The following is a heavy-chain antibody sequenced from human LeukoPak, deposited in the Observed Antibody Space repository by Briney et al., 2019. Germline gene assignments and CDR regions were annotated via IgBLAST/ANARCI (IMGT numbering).Heavy chain of an antibody. CDR3: ARDGTYCSGSSCDEAEYFQD. Sequence: GGSLRLSCAASGFTFNRYWMSWVRQAPGKGLEWVAYIKEDGSGKYYVDSVKGRFTISRDNAKNSLYLQMNSLRAEDTAVYYCARDGTYCSGSSCDEAEYFQDWGQGTLVTVSS. D-gene: IGHD2-2*01. CDR2: IKEDGSGK. J-gene: IGHJ1*01. CDR1: GFTFNRYW. V-gene: IGHV3-7*01.